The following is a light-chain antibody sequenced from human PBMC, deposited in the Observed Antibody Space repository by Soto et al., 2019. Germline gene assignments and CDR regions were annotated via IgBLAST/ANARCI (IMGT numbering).Light chain of an antibody. CDR3: SSYTNTRTYV. Sequence: QSVLIQPTSVSGSPGQSITISCTGTSSDVGDNNYVSWYQQHPDRVPKLIIFEVNNRPSGVSNRFSGSKSGITASLTISGRQAEDEADYYCSSYTNTRTYVFGTGTKLTVL. CDR2: EVN. CDR1: SSDVGDNNY. V-gene: IGLV2-14*01. J-gene: IGLJ1*01.